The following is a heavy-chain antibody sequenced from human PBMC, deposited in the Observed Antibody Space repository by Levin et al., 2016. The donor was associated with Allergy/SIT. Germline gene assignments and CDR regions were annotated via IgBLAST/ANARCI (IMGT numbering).Heavy chain of an antibody. D-gene: IGHD2-2*01. CDR2: MNPNSGNT. J-gene: IGHJ5*02. V-gene: IGHV1-8*01. CDR3: ARGRRYCSSTSCYMSWFDP. CDR1: GYTFTSYD. Sequence: ASVKVSCKASGYTFTSYDINWVRQATGQGLEWMGWMNPNSGNTGYAQKFQGRVTMTRNTSISTAYMELSSLRSEDTAVYYCARGRRYCSSTSCYMSWFDPWGQGTLVTVSS.